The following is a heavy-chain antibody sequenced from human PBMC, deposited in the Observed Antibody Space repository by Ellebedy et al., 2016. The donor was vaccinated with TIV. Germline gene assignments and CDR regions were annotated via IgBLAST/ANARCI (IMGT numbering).Heavy chain of an antibody. CDR2: FSDSGST. CDR3: ATEIPVAARIEF. Sequence: MPSETLSLTCSVSGGSINSRGYSWDWIRQPPGKGLEWIGNFSDSGSTFYNPSLKSRLRISVETSKNQFSLKLRSVTAADTAVYYCATEIPVAARIEFWGQGALVTVSS. J-gene: IGHJ4*02. CDR1: GGSINSRGYS. V-gene: IGHV4-39*02. D-gene: IGHD6-19*01.